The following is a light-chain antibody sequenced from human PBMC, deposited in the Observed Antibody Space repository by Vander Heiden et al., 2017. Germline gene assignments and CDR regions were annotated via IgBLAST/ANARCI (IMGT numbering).Light chain of an antibody. Sequence: EIVMTQSPATLSVSPGERVTLPCRASQSVSSKLVWYQQKPGQAPRLLIYAASTRATGIPARFSGSGSGTEFTLTISSLQSEDFAVYYCLQHNNRPWTFGQGTKVEIK. V-gene: IGKV3-15*01. J-gene: IGKJ1*01. CDR1: QSVSSK. CDR3: LQHNNRPWT. CDR2: AAS.